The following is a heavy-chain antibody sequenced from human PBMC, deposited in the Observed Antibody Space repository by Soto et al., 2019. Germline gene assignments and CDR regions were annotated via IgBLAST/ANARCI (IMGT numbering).Heavy chain of an antibody. D-gene: IGHD3-10*01. Sequence: GGSLRLSCAASGFTFKSYVMTWVRQTPGQGLEWVSAIDGGGSGTYYPGSVKGRFTISRDSSENTLFLQMNNLRAEDTAVYYCAKGLSGANWFADYWGQGTQVTVSS. CDR3: AKGLSGANWFADY. CDR1: GFTFKSYV. J-gene: IGHJ4*02. V-gene: IGHV3-23*01. CDR2: IDGGGSGT.